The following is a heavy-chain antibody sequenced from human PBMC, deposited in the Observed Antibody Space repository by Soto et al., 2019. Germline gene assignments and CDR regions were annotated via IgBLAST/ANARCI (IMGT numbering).Heavy chain of an antibody. Sequence: GASVKVSCKASGGTFSSYAISWVRQAPGQGLEWMGGIIPIFGTANYAQKFQGRVTITADESTSTAYMELSSLRSEDTAVYYCARDPLGTDQPNCDYWCQGTLVTVSS. V-gene: IGHV1-69*13. J-gene: IGHJ4*02. CDR2: IIPIFGTA. CDR1: GGTFSSYA. CDR3: ARDPLGTDQPNCDY. D-gene: IGHD1-1*01.